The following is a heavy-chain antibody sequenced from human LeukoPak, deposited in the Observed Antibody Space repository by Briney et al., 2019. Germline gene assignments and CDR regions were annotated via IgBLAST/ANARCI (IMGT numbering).Heavy chain of an antibody. Sequence: SQTLSLTCAISGDSVSNNDGAWNWIRQSPSRGLEWLGRTYYRSQWYNDYARSVMSRISVDPDTSKNQFSLQLRSVPPDDTAVYYCAGGYAFDAWGQGTTVIVSS. CDR1: GDSVSNNDGA. V-gene: IGHV6-1*01. J-gene: IGHJ3*01. CDR3: AGGYAFDA. CDR2: TYYRSQWYN.